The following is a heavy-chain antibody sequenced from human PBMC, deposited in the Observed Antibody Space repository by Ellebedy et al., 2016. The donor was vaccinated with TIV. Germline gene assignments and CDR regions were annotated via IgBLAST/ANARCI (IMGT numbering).Heavy chain of an antibody. D-gene: IGHD1-1*01. CDR2: IFTSGSF. V-gene: IGHV4-4*07. J-gene: IGHJ6*03. Sequence: SETLSLXXTVSGGSVSRYFWSWIRQPAGKGLEWIGRIFTSGSFNYNPSLMSRVTMSVVTSKNQISLRLNSVTAADTAVYHCARVHCSITTCDYYYMDVWGKGTTVTVSS. CDR3: ARVHCSITTCDYYYMDV. CDR1: GGSVSRYF.